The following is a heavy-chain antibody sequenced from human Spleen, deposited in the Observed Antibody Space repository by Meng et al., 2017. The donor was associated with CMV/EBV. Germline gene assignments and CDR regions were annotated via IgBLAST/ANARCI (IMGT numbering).Heavy chain of an antibody. J-gene: IGHJ2*01. V-gene: IGHV3-74*01. CDR3: VADAPPHWHFDL. CDR1: GFTFSNYW. Sequence: GESLKISCAASGFTFSNYWMYWVRQAPEKGPVWVSRIETDERKTNYADSVRGRFTISRDNARNTLYLQMNSLRAEDTAIYYCVADAPPHWHFDLWGRGTLVTVSS. CDR2: IETDERKT.